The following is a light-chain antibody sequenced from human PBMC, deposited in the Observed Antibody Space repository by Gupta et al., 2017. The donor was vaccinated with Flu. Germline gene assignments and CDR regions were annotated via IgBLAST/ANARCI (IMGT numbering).Light chain of an antibody. CDR3: LQSYSTPWT. J-gene: IGKJ1*01. Sequence: TQSPSYLPAAVGDRVTITCRASQSISSYLNWYQQKPGKAPKLLIYAASSLQSEVPSRFSCRRALTGSTLTVSRLQPGDYATYFCLQSYSTPWTFRQVTMVGI. V-gene: IGKV1-39*01. CDR1: QSISSY. CDR2: AAS.